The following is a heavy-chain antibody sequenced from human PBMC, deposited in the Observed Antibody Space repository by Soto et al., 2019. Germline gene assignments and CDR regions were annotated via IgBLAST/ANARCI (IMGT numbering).Heavy chain of an antibody. J-gene: IGHJ4*02. Sequence: SETLSLTCSVSGGSISRNNNYWGWIRQPPGKGLEWIGSLYYTDYTDSNPSLRSRVTISVDRSKNQFSLKLSSVTAADTAVYYCARAKLLWFGPYDYWGQGTLVTVSS. CDR1: GGSISRNNNY. CDR3: ARAKLLWFGPYDY. D-gene: IGHD3-10*01. CDR2: LYYTDYT. V-gene: IGHV4-39*07.